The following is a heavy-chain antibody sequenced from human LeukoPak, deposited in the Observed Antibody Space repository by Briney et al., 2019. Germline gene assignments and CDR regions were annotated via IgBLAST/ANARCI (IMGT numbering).Heavy chain of an antibody. D-gene: IGHD3-22*01. V-gene: IGHV3-30*02. CDR1: GFTFSSYG. Sequence: GGSLRLSCAASGFTFSSYGMHWVRQAPGKGLEWVTIIQHDGTNKYYADSVKGRFTISRDNSKNTLYLQMNSLRAEDTAVYYCAKTFGPSSGYYYFDYWGQGTLVTVSS. CDR2: IQHDGTNK. J-gene: IGHJ4*02. CDR3: AKTFGPSSGYYYFDY.